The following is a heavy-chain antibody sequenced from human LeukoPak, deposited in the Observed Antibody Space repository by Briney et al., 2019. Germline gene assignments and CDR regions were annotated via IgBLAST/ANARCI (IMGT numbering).Heavy chain of an antibody. CDR1: GYTFTGYY. CDR3: ARVDYYDSSGYYY. CDR2: INPNSGGT. D-gene: IGHD3-22*01. Sequence: ASVKVSCKASGYTFTGYYMHLVRQAPGQGLEWMGWINPNSGGTNYAQKFQGRVTMTRDTSISTAYMELSRLRSDDTAVYYCARVDYYDSSGYYYWGQGTLVTVSS. J-gene: IGHJ4*02. V-gene: IGHV1-2*02.